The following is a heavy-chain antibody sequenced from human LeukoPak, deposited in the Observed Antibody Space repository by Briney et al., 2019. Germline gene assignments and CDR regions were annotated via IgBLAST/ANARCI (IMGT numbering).Heavy chain of an antibody. V-gene: IGHV3-7*01. CDR2: IRDDGGEI. J-gene: IGHJ4*02. CDR3: ARDKPRGSSYGSIFDS. CDR1: GFTFRRYW. D-gene: IGHD3-10*01. Sequence: GGSLRLSCEASGFTFRRYWMSWVRQAPGKGLEWVANIRDDGGEIYYVDAVKGRFTLSRDNAKSSLFLQMNSLRAEDAAVYYCARDKPRGSSYGSIFDSWGQGTLVTVSS.